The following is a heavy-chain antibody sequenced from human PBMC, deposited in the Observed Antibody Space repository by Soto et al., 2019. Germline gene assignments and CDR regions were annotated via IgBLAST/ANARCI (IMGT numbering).Heavy chain of an antibody. Sequence: GESLKISCAASGFTFNSYGIHWVRQAPGKGLERVAVISHDGNKTNNAESVKSRVNNSRDNSKDTVKLQINSMRTEDTDVYYCAKDTYYYSSSGYYVFDSWGQGTLVTVSS. J-gene: IGHJ4*02. V-gene: IGHV3-30*18. CDR1: GFTFNSYG. D-gene: IGHD3-22*01. CDR3: AKDTYYYSSSGYYVFDS. CDR2: ISHDGNKT.